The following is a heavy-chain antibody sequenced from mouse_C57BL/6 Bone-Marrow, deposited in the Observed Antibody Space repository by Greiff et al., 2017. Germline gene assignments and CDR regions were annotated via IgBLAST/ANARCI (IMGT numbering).Heavy chain of an antibody. CDR3: ARHAPYYGSSYLSYWYFDV. Sequence: QVQLQQSGAELVKPGASVKLSCKASGYTFTEYTIHWVKQRSGQGLEWIGWFYPGSGSIKYNEKFKDKATLTADKSSSTAYMGLSRLTSEDSAVYFCARHAPYYGSSYLSYWYFDVWGTGTTVTVSS. CDR2: FYPGSGSI. CDR1: GYTFTEYT. D-gene: IGHD1-1*01. J-gene: IGHJ1*03. V-gene: IGHV1-62-2*01.